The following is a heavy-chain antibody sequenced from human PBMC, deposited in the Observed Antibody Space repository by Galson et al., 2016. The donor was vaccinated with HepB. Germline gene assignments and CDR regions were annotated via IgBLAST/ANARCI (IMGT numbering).Heavy chain of an antibody. D-gene: IGHD3-9*01. Sequence: SLRLSCAASGFKFDDYGMSWVRQAPGKGLEWVSGINWNGGSTGYVDSLKGRFTISRDNAKNSLYLQMNSLRGEDTALYYCARATPYYDILTGYYNYYFDYWGQGTLVTVSS. CDR1: GFKFDDYG. J-gene: IGHJ4*02. CDR3: ARATPYYDILTGYYNYYFDY. V-gene: IGHV3-20*04. CDR2: INWNGGST.